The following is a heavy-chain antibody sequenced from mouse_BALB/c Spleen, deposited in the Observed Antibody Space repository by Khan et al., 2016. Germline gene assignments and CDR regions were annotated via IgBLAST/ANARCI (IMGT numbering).Heavy chain of an antibody. V-gene: IGHV3-8*02. CDR1: GDSITSGY. CDR2: ISYSGST. Sequence: EVQLQESGPSLVKPSQTLSLTCSVSGDSITSGYWNWIRKFPGNKLEYMGYISYSGSTYYNPSLKSRISITRDTSKNQYYLQLNSVTTEDTATYYCARDFITTALYYAMDYRGQGTSVTVSS. D-gene: IGHD1-2*01. J-gene: IGHJ4*01. CDR3: ARDFITTALYYAMDY.